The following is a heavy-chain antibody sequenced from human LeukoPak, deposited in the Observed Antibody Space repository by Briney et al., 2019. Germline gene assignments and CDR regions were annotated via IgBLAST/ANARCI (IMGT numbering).Heavy chain of an antibody. J-gene: IGHJ4*02. CDR1: GFTLSSYS. D-gene: IGHD5-12*01. V-gene: IGHV3-21*01. Sequence: GGSLRLSCAGSGFTLSSYSMDWVRQAPGKGLEWVSSISSSSSYIYYADSVKSRFTISRDNAKNSLYLQMNSLRAEDTAVYYCARRGSGYTEPIDYWGQGTLVTVSS. CDR3: ARRGSGYTEPIDY. CDR2: ISSSSSYI.